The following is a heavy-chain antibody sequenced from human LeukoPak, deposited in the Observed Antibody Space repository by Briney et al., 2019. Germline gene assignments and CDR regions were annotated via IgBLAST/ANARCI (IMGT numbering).Heavy chain of an antibody. Sequence: ASVKVSCKASGYTFTGYYMHWVRQAPGQGLEWMGWINPNSGGTNYAQKFQGRVTMTRDTSISTAYMELSRLRSDDTAVYYCARGQYSSGWYDDAFDIWGQGTMVTVSS. CDR3: ARGQYSSGWYDDAFDI. V-gene: IGHV1-2*02. J-gene: IGHJ3*02. D-gene: IGHD6-19*01. CDR2: INPNSGGT. CDR1: GYTFTGYY.